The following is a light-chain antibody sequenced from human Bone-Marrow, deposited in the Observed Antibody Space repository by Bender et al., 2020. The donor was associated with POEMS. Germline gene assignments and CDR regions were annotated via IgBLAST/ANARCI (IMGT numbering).Light chain of an antibody. Sequence: SYELTQPPSVSVSPGQTARITCSGDALPQEYAYWYQQKPGQAPVLVIYKDSERPSGIPDRFSGSKSGNTASLTISGLQPEDEADYYCSFYGGRRALVFGGGTKLTVL. V-gene: IGLV3-25*03. CDR3: SFYGGRRALV. CDR1: ALPQEY. J-gene: IGLJ3*02. CDR2: KDS.